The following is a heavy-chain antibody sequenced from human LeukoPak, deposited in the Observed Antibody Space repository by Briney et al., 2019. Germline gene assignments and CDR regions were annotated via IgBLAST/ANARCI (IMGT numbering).Heavy chain of an antibody. CDR1: AFTFSDYY. CDR3: ARERLSAFDM. V-gene: IGHV3-11*01. J-gene: IGHJ3*02. CDR2: ISSYSGSTI. Sequence: GGSLRLSCAASAFTFSDYYMGRIRQAPGKGLEWISYISSYSGSTIYYADSVKGRFTISRDNAKNSLYLQMNSLRAEDTAVYYCARERLSAFDMWGQGTMVTVSS. D-gene: IGHD3-3*02.